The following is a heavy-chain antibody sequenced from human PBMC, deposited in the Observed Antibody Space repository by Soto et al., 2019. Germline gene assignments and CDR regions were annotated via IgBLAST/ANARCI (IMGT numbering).Heavy chain of an antibody. Sequence: GSLRLSCAASGFTFSDSPMTWVRQAPGKGLEWVSTFSGSGGTTYYADSVKGRFTISRDNSKNTLFLQMSTLRADDTAVYYCAKSSYYGDSRYFDSWGQGTPVTVSS. D-gene: IGHD4-17*01. V-gene: IGHV3-23*01. CDR2: FSGSGGTT. CDR3: AKSSYYGDSRYFDS. CDR1: GFTFSDSP. J-gene: IGHJ4*02.